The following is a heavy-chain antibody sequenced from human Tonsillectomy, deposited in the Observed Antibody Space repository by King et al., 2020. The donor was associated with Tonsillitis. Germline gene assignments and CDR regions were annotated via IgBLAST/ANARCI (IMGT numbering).Heavy chain of an antibody. V-gene: IGHV4-59*08. J-gene: IGHJ3*01. CDR3: ARYGQLRGAFDV. CDR1: GGSISSYY. D-gene: IGHD5-24*01. CDR2: IYYSGST. Sequence: QVQLQESGPGLLKPSETLSLTCTVSGGSISSYYWSWIRQPPGKGVEWIGYIYYSGSTNYHPSLKSRVTITVDTAKNQFPLKLVSVTAADPAVYYCARYGQLRGAFDVWGQGTMVTVSS.